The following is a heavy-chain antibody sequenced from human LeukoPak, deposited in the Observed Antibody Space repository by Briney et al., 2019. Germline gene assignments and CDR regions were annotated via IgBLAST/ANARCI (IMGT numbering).Heavy chain of an antibody. V-gene: IGHV3-21*01. CDR3: ARAQPAAIEGLGFDY. J-gene: IGHJ4*02. CDR2: ISSSSSYI. Sequence: GGSLRLSCAASGFTFSSYSMNWVRQAPGKGLEWVSSISSSSSYIYYADSVKGRFTISRDNAKNSLYLQMNSLRAEDTAVYYCARAQPAAIEGLGFDYWGQGTLVTVSS. D-gene: IGHD2-2*01. CDR1: GFTFSSYS.